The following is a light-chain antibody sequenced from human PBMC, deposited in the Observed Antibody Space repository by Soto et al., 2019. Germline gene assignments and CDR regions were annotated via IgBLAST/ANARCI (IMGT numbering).Light chain of an antibody. CDR3: QQYNSYWT. CDR2: KAS. V-gene: IGKV1-5*03. J-gene: IGKJ1*01. CDR1: QSISSW. Sequence: DIQMNQSPSTLSASVGDRVTITCRARQSISSWLAWYQQKPGKAPKLLIYKASSLESGVPSRFSGSGSGTEFTLTISSLQPDDFATYYRQQYNSYWTFGQGTKVEIK.